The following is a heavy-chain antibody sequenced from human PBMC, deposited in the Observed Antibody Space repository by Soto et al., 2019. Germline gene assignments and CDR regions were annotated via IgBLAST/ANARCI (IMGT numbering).Heavy chain of an antibody. CDR3: ARGGGYCTPTNCAIDS. D-gene: IGHD2-8*01. CDR2: VSLTGDRT. Sequence: EVQLLESGGGLVQPGGSLRLSCVASRFSFSSYEMSWVRQAAGKGLEWVSRVSLTGDRTNYAGSVKGRFTVSRDNFKNTLILEMASLRPEDTAIYYCARGGGYCTPTNCAIDSWGRGTPVTVSS. CDR1: RFSFSSYE. J-gene: IGHJ4*02. V-gene: IGHV3-23*01.